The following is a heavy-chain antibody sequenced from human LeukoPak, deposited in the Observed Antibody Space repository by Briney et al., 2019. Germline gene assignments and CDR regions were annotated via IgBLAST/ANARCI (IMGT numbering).Heavy chain of an antibody. CDR3: ARAVGIVGYCTTTSCYSFDY. J-gene: IGHJ4*02. CDR2: INPKSGGT. CDR1: GYTFSAYY. Sequence: ASVKVSCKASGYTFSAYYLHWVRQAPGQGLEWMGWINPKSGGTNYAQKFQGRVTMTGDTSINTAYMELRRLRSDDTAVYYCARAVGIVGYCTTTSCYSFDYWGQGTLVTVSS. V-gene: IGHV1-2*02. D-gene: IGHD2-2*02.